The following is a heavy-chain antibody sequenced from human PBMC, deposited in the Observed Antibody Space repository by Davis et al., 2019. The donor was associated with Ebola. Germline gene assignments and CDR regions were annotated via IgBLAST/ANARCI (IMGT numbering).Heavy chain of an antibody. J-gene: IGHJ6*02. D-gene: IGHD2-2*01. Sequence: PGGSLRLSCDVFGYSIRSHYWSWIRQPPGKGLEWIGYIYYSGSTDYNPSLNSRVTISVDTSKNQFSLKLSSVTAADTALYYCARFTWCSSTSCYYYYGMDVWGQGTTVTVSS. V-gene: IGHV4-59*11. CDR3: ARFTWCSSTSCYYYYGMDV. CDR2: IYYSGST. CDR1: GYSIRSHY.